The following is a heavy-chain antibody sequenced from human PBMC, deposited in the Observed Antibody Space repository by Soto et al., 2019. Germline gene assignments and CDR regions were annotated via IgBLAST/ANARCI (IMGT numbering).Heavy chain of an antibody. V-gene: IGHV3-30-3*01. CDR1: GFTFSSYA. Sequence: QVQLVESGGGVVQPGRSLRLSCAASGFTFSSYAMHWVRQAPGKGLEWVAVISSDGSNKYYADSVKGRFTISRDNSKNTLYLHMNSLRAEDTAVYYWARDNAVVVVAAPDYWGQGTLVTVSS. CDR3: ARDNAVVVVAAPDY. CDR2: ISSDGSNK. J-gene: IGHJ4*02. D-gene: IGHD2-15*01.